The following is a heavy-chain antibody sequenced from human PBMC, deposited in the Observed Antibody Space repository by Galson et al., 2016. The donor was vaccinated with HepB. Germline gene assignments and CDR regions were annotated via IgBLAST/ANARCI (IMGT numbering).Heavy chain of an antibody. CDR2: IWYDGSNK. CDR3: ARGVGYGSGSHFDY. V-gene: IGHV3-33*01. D-gene: IGHD3-10*01. CDR1: GFTFSSYG. Sequence: SLRLSCAASGFTFSSYGMHWVRQAPGKGLEWMAVIWYDGSNKYYADSVKGRFTISRDNSKSALYLQMNSLRAEDTAVYYCARGVGYGSGSHFDYWGQGTLVTVSS. J-gene: IGHJ4*02.